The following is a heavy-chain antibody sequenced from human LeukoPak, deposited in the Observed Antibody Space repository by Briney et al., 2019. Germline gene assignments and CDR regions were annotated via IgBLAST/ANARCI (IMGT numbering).Heavy chain of an antibody. CDR1: GFTFSSYA. J-gene: IGHJ1*01. CDR2: ISYDGSNK. V-gene: IGHV3-30*04. Sequence: GGSLRLSCAASGFTFSSYAMHWVRQAPGKGLEWVAVISYDGSNKYYADSVKGRFTISRDNSKNTLYLQMNSLRAEDTAVYYCARDEGGYCSGGSCPIYFQHWGQGTLVTVSS. D-gene: IGHD2-15*01. CDR3: ARDEGGYCSGGSCPIYFQH.